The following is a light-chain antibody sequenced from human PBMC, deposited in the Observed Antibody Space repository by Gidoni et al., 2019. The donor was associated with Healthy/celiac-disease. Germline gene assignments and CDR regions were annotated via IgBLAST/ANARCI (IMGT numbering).Light chain of an antibody. J-gene: IGKJ4*01. CDR1: QSVSSN. CDR2: GAS. V-gene: IGKV3-15*01. Sequence: EIVMTQSPATLSVSPGERATLSCRASQSVSSNLAWYQQKPGQAPRLLIYGASTRATGIPARFSGSGSGTEFTLTISSLQSEDFAFYYCQQYNNWPCAFGGGTKVEIK. CDR3: QQYNNWPCA.